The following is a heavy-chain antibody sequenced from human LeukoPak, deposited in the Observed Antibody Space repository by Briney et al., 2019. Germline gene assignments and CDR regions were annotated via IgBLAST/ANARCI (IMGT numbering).Heavy chain of an antibody. J-gene: IGHJ6*02. Sequence: GASVKVSCKASGGTFSSYAISWVRQAPGQGLEWMGGIIPIFGTANYAQKFQGRVTITADESTSTAYMELSSLRSEDTAVYYCARGQGSGRDYYYGMDVWGQGTTVTVSS. CDR2: IIPIFGTA. V-gene: IGHV1-69*13. CDR3: ARGQGSGRDYYYGMDV. D-gene: IGHD3-10*01. CDR1: GGTFSSYA.